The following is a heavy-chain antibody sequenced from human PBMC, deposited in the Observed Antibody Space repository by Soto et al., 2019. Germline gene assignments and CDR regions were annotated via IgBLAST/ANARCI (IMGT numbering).Heavy chain of an antibody. V-gene: IGHV1-18*04. CDR3: ARDSGQQLVRDYYYYGMDV. CDR1: GYTLTSYG. CDR2: ISAYNGNT. D-gene: IGHD6-13*01. Sequence: APSKVSCKASGYTLTSYGISWVRQATGQVLEWMGWISAYNGNTNYAQKLQGRVTMTTDTSTSTAYMELRSMRSDDTAVYYCARDSGQQLVRDYYYYGMDVWGQGTTV. J-gene: IGHJ6*02.